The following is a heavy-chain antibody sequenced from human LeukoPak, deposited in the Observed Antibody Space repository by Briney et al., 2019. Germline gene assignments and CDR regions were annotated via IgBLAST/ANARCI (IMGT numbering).Heavy chain of an antibody. CDR3: TRDLGLIDY. V-gene: IGHV6-1*01. CDR1: GDSFSSNSAA. D-gene: IGHD3-16*01. Sequence: SQTLSLTCAISGDSFSSNSAAWNWLRQSPSRGLEWLGRTYYRSKWYNDYAVSVKSRITINPDTSKNHFSLQLNSVTPEDTAVYYCTRDLGLIDYWGQGTLVTVSS. J-gene: IGHJ4*02. CDR2: TYYRSKWYN.